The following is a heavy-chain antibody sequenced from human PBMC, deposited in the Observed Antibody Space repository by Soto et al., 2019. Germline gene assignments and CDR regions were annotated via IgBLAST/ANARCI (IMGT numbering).Heavy chain of an antibody. J-gene: IGHJ5*02. D-gene: IGHD3-10*01. V-gene: IGHV4-59*01. Sequence: SETLSLTCTVSGDSIKNYYWNWIRQSPGKGLEWIGYIYYSGSTNYNPSLKSRVTISVDTSKNQISLRLKSVTAADTAVYYCARDKAIWLRGAGFDPWGQGVLVTLSS. CDR3: ARDKAIWLRGAGFDP. CDR1: GDSIKNYY. CDR2: IYYSGST.